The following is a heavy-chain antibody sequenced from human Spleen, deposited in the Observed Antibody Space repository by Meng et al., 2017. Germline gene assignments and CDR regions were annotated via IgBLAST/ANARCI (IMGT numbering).Heavy chain of an antibody. V-gene: IGHV4-34*01. CDR3: VYFWSGYFT. CDR1: GGSLSVYY. CDR2: SDHFGNT. J-gene: IGHJ5*02. D-gene: IGHD3-3*01. Sequence: VQLKQWGAGLWNPSETLSLPCAVFGGSLSVYYSTWFRQPPGKGLEWIGGSDHFGNTIYNPSLKGRLTISVATSKNQISLRLTSVIAADTAVYYCVYFWSGYFTSGQGTLVTVSS.